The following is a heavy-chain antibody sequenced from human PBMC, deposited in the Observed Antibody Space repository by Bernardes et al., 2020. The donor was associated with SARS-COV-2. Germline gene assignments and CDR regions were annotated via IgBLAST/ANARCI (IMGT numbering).Heavy chain of an antibody. CDR2: IHYSGST. Sequence: SETLSLTCTVSGGSIRSSSCSWAWIRQSPGKGLEWIGSIHYSGSTYYTPSLKSRVTISIDTSKNQFSLKLSSVTAADTAVYYCARRDVVVIPAPRGAWFDPWGQGTLVTVSS. CDR1: GGSIRSSSCS. CDR3: ARRDVVVIPAPRGAWFDP. J-gene: IGHJ5*02. V-gene: IGHV4-39*01. D-gene: IGHD2-2*01.